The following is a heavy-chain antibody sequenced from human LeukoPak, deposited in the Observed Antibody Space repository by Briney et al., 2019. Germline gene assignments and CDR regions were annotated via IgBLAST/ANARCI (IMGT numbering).Heavy chain of an antibody. V-gene: IGHV1-69*13. CDR3: ATRGYYDSSGYSEYYFDY. Sequence: SVKVSCKASGGTFSSYAISWVRQAPGQGLEWMGGIIPIFGTANYAQKFQGRVTITADESTSTAYMELSSLRSGDTAVYYCATRGYYDSSGYSEYYFDYWGQGTLVTVSS. D-gene: IGHD3-22*01. CDR1: GGTFSSYA. J-gene: IGHJ4*02. CDR2: IIPIFGTA.